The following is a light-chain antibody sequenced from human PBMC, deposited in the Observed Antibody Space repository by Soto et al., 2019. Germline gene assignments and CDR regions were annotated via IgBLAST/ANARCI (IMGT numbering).Light chain of an antibody. CDR3: GTWDNSLSAHV. CDR2: DTD. Sequence: QSVLTQPPSVSAAPGQKVTISCSGSDSNIGSNFLSWYQQFPGTAPKLVIYDTDKRPSGIPDRFSGSKSGTSATLGITGLQTGDEAEYYCGTWDNSLSAHVFGGGTQLTVL. V-gene: IGLV1-51*01. CDR1: DSNIGSNF. J-gene: IGLJ2*01.